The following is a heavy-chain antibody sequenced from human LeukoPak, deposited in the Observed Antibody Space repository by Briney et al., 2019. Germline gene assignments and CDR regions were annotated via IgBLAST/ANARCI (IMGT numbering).Heavy chain of an antibody. J-gene: IGHJ3*02. CDR3: ARGVRRRPDAFDI. D-gene: IGHD6-25*01. V-gene: IGHV3-66*01. CDR1: GFTVSSNY. Sequence: GGSLRLSCAASGFTVSSNYMSWVRQAPGKGLEWVSVIYSGGSTYYADPVKGRFTISRGNSKNTLYLQMNSLRAEDTAVYYCARGVRRRPDAFDIWGQGTMVTVSS. CDR2: IYSGGST.